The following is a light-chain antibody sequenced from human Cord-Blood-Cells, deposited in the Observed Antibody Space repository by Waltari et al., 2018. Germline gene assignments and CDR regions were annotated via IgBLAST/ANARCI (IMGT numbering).Light chain of an antibody. V-gene: IGLV2-11*01. Sequence: QSALTQPRPASGSPGQAVTLSRTATSSDVGGYNSVSWYQQHPGKATKLMIYYVSKRPSGVPHRFSGSKSGNTASLTISGLQAEDEADYYCCSYAGSYTYVVFGGGTKLTVL. CDR1: SSDVGGYNS. CDR2: YVS. CDR3: CSYAGSYTYVV. J-gene: IGLJ2*01.